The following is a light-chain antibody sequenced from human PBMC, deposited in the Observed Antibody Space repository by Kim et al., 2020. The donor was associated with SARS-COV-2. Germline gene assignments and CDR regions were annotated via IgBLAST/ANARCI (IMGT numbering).Light chain of an antibody. J-gene: IGLJ2*01. Sequence: GQSIHIPCTGTSSDVGGYNYVSWYQQQPGKAPNLMIYEVSKRPSGVPDRFSGSKSGNTASLTVSGLQAEDEADYYCSSYAGSNNLVFGGGTQLTVL. V-gene: IGLV2-8*01. CDR2: EVS. CDR1: SSDVGGYNY. CDR3: SSYAGSNNLV.